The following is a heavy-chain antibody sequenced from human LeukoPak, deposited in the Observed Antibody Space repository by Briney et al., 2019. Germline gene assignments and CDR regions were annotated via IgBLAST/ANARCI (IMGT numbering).Heavy chain of an antibody. V-gene: IGHV3-23*01. CDR2: ISGSGGNT. CDR3: AREMVGTTPPYYFDY. CDR1: GFTFSSYA. Sequence: PGGSLRLSCAASGFTFSSYAMSWVRQAPGKGLEWVSIISGSGGNTYYADSVKGRFTISRDNSKNTLYLQMNSLRAEDTAVYYRAREMVGTTPPYYFDYWGQGTLVTVSS. D-gene: IGHD1-26*01. J-gene: IGHJ4*02.